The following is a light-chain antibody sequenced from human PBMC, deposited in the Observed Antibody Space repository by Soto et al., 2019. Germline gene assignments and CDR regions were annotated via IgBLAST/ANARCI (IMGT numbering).Light chain of an antibody. J-gene: IGLJ2*01. CDR1: SSNIGNNY. V-gene: IGLV1-47*01. Sequence: QSVLTQPPSASGTPGQRVTISCSGSSSNIGNNYVYWYQQIPGTAPKLLIYRNAQRPSGVPDRFSGSKSGTSASLAISGLRSEDEADYHCAAWDDSLRRVVFGGGTKLTVL. CDR3: AAWDDSLRRVV. CDR2: RNA.